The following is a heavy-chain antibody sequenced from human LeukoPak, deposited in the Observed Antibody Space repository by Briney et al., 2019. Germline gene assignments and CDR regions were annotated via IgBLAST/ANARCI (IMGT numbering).Heavy chain of an antibody. Sequence: ASVKVSCKASGYTFTGYYMHWVRQAPGQGLEWMGWINPNSGDTNYAQKFQGRVTMTRDTSISTAYMELSRLRSDDTAVYYCARDGGTTVTTAYWGQGTLVTVSS. J-gene: IGHJ4*02. CDR1: GYTFTGYY. V-gene: IGHV1-2*02. D-gene: IGHD4-17*01. CDR2: INPNSGDT. CDR3: ARDGGTTVTTAY.